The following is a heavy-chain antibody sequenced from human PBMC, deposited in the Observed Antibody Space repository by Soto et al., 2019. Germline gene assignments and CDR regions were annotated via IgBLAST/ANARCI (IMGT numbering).Heavy chain of an antibody. V-gene: IGHV3-33*01. CDR2: IWYDGSNK. Sequence: QVQLVESGGGVVQPGRSLRLSCAASGFTFSSYGMHWVRQAPGKGLEWVAVIWYDGSNKYYADSVKGRFTISRDNSKNRLYLQMNSLRAEDPAVYYCAREGAVRTVDYWGQGTLVTVSS. CDR3: AREGAVRTVDY. CDR1: GFTFSSYG. J-gene: IGHJ4*02.